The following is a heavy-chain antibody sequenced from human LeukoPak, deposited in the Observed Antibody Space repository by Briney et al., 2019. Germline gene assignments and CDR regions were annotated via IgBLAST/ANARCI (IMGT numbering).Heavy chain of an antibody. V-gene: IGHV4-39*07. J-gene: IGHJ4*02. CDR1: GGSISSSSYY. CDR2: IYYSGST. Sequence: PSETLSLACTVSGGSISSSSYYWGWIRQPPGKGLEWIGSIYYSGSTYYNPSLKSRVTISVDTSKNQFSLKLSSVTAADTAVYYCARVLRGYSYGPSRPWGYFDYWGQGTLVTVSS. D-gene: IGHD5-18*01. CDR3: ARVLRGYSYGPSRPWGYFDY.